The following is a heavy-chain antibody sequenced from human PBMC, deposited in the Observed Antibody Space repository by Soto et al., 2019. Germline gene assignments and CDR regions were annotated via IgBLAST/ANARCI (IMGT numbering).Heavy chain of an antibody. J-gene: IGHJ4*02. CDR3: AREGYPFDY. Sequence: PCGSLRLSFVASGFTFSSYSINWVRQAPGKGLEWVSYISSSSSTIYYADSVKGRFTISKDNAKNSLYLQMNSLRDEDTAVYYCAREGYPFDYWGQGTLVTVSS. CDR1: GFTFSSYS. CDR2: ISSSSSTI. V-gene: IGHV3-48*02. D-gene: IGHD5-12*01.